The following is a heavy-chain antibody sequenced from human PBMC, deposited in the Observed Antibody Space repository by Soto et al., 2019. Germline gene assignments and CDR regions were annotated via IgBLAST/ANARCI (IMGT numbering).Heavy chain of an antibody. V-gene: IGHV3-7*05. CDR3: ARGGARVPAYCGGDCYSFGY. CDR2: IKQDGSEK. J-gene: IGHJ4*02. CDR1: GFTFSSYW. D-gene: IGHD2-21*02. Sequence: GGSLRLSCAASGFTFSSYWMSWVRQAPGKGLEWVANIKQDGSEKYYVDSVKGRFTISRDNAKNSLYLQMNSLRAEDTAVYYCARGGARVPAYCGGDCYSFGYWGQGTLVTVSS.